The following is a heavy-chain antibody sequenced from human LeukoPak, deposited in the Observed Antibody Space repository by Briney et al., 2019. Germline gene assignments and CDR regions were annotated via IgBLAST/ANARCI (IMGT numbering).Heavy chain of an antibody. CDR3: ATDGYDSGWYYDAFDI. J-gene: IGHJ3*02. D-gene: IGHD6-19*01. V-gene: IGHV1-24*01. CDR2: FDPEDGET. CDR1: GYIPTELS. Sequence: ASVKVSCKVSGYIPTELSMHWVRQAPGKGLEWMGGFDPEDGETIYAQKFQGRVTMTEDTSTDTAYMELSSLRSEDTAVYYCATDGYDSGWYYDAFDIWGQGTMVTVSS.